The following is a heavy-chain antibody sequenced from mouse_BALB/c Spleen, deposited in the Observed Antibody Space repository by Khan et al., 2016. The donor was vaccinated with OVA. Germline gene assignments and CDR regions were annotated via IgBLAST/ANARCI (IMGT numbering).Heavy chain of an antibody. D-gene: IGHD1-1*01. J-gene: IGHJ2*01. V-gene: IGHV3-2*02. Sequence: VQLKESGPGLVKPSQSLSLTYTVTGYSITSDYAWNWIRQFPGNKLEWMAYITYSGSTGYNPSLKSRISITRDTSKNQFFLQLNSVTTEDTATYYCARDYGSSYLFFDYWGQGTTLTVSS. CDR3: ARDYGSSYLFFDY. CDR2: ITYSGST. CDR1: GYSITSDYA.